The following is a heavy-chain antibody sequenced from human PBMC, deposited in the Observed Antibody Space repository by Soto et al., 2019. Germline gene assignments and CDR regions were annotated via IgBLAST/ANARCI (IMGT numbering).Heavy chain of an antibody. Sequence: ASVKVSCKASGYTFTRYGISWVRQAPGQGLEWMGWISAYNGNTNYAQKLQGRVTMTTDTSTSTAYMELRSLRSDDTAVYYCARDDSGSRDEGTFDYWGQGTLVTVSS. J-gene: IGHJ4*02. CDR1: GYTFTRYG. V-gene: IGHV1-18*01. CDR3: ARDDSGSRDEGTFDY. CDR2: ISAYNGNT. D-gene: IGHD1-26*01.